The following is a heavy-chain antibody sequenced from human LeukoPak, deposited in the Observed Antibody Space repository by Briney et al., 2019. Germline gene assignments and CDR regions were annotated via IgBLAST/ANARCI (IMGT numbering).Heavy chain of an antibody. CDR2: INPYSGAT. CDR1: GYTFTGYY. CDR3: ARGGTVVRGADDAFDI. Sequence: ASVKVSCKASGYTFTGYYMHWVRQAPGQGLEWMGWINPYSGATNYAQKFQGRVTMTRDTSISTAYMELSRLRSDDTAVYYCARGGTVVRGADDAFDIWGQGTIITVSS. V-gene: IGHV1-2*02. J-gene: IGHJ3*02. D-gene: IGHD3-10*01.